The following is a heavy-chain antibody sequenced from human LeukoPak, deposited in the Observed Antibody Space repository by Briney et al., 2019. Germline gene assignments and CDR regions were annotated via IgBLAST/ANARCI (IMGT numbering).Heavy chain of an antibody. CDR1: GYSFTSYW. V-gene: IGHV5-10-1*01. CDR3: ASLYSSSWYRAFDI. J-gene: IGHJ3*02. Sequence: GESLRISCQGSGYSFTSYWISWVRQMPGQGTEWKGRIAPSDSYTNYSPSFQGHVTISADKSISTAYLQWSSLKASDTAMYYCASLYSSSWYRAFDIWGQGTMVTVSS. D-gene: IGHD6-13*01. CDR2: IAPSDSYT.